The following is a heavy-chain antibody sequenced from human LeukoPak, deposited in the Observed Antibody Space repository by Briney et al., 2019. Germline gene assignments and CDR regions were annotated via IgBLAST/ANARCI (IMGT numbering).Heavy chain of an antibody. CDR1: GYSFIGYY. V-gene: IGHV1-2*02. CDR3: ARDASPFDY. J-gene: IGHJ4*02. CDR2: INPNSGGA. Sequence: ASVKVSCKASGYSFIGYYIHWVRQAPGQGLEWMGWINPNSGGANYAQKFQGRVTMTRDTSISTAYMELSGLRSDDTAVYYCARDASPFDYWGQGTLVTVSS.